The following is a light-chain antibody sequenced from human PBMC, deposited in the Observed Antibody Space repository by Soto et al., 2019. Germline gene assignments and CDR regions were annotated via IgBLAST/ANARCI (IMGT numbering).Light chain of an antibody. J-gene: IGKJ1*01. CDR1: QSIGTW. CDR2: DVS. Sequence: DIQMTQSPSTLSASVGDRVTITCRASQSIGTWVAWYQQKPGEAPKFLISDVSTLDSGVPSRFSGSGSGTEFTLTISGLQPDDFATYYCQQYSSFSWTFGQGTKV. CDR3: QQYSSFSWT. V-gene: IGKV1-5*01.